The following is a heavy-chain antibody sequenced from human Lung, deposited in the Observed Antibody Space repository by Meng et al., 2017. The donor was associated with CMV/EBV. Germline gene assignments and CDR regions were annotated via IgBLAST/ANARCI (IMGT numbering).Heavy chain of an antibody. V-gene: IGHV4-4*02. CDR1: GGSISSSNW. CDR3: ARVGQWLPIDY. D-gene: IGHD6-19*01. CDR2: IYHSGST. Sequence: QVSWQEEGSGLVKPSGTLSLTCPVSGGSISSSNWWSWVRQPPGKGLERIGEIYHSGSTNYNPSLKSRVTISVDKSKNQFSLNLSSVTAADTAVYYCARVGQWLPIDYWGQGTLVTVSS. J-gene: IGHJ4*02.